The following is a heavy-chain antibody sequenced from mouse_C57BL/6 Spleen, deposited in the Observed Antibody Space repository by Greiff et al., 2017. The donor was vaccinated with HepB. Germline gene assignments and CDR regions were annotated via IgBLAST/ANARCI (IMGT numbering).Heavy chain of an antibody. V-gene: IGHV5-17*01. J-gene: IGHJ4*01. Sequence: EVQLQESGGGLVKPGGSLKLSCAASGFTFSDYGMHWVRQAPEKGLEWVAYISSGSSTIYYADTVKGRFTISRDNAKNTLFLQMTSLRSEDTAMYYCARGGIYDYGAMDYWGQGTSVTVSS. CDR1: GFTFSDYG. CDR2: ISSGSSTI. D-gene: IGHD2-3*01. CDR3: ARGGIYDYGAMDY.